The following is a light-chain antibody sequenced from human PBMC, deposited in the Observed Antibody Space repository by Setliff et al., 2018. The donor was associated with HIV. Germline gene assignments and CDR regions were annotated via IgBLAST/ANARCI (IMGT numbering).Light chain of an antibody. CDR2: EGS. CDR3: CSYAGSHTFV. Sequence: QSALAQPASVSGSPGQSITISCTGTSSDVGSYNLVSWYQQHPGKAPKLMIYEGSERPSGVSNRFSGSKSGNTASPTISGLQAEDEADYYCCSYAGSHTFVFGTGTKVTVL. CDR1: SSDVGSYNL. V-gene: IGLV2-23*01. J-gene: IGLJ1*01.